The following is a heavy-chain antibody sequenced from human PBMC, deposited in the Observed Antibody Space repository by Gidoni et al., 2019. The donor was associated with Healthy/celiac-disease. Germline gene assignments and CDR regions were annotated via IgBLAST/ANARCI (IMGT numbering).Heavy chain of an antibody. CDR2: ISWNSGSI. CDR1: GFTFADYA. D-gene: IGHD2-2*01. Sequence: EVQLVESGGGLVQPGRSLRLSCAASGFTFADYAMHWVRQAPGKGLEWVSGISWNSGSIGYADSVKGRFTISRDNAKNSLYLQMNSLRAEDTALYYCAKDMAPAAMPFLYPNAFDIWGQGTMVTVSS. V-gene: IGHV3-9*01. J-gene: IGHJ3*02. CDR3: AKDMAPAAMPFLYPNAFDI.